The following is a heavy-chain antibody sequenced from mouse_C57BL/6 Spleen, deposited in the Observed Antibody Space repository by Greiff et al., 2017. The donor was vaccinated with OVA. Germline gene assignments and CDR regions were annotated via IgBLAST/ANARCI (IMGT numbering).Heavy chain of an antibody. V-gene: IGHV14-4*01. CDR2: IDPENGDT. D-gene: IGHD1-1*01. CDR3: TYYGSSYGY. Sequence: VHVKQSGAELVRPGASVKLSCTASGFNIKDDYMHWVKQRPEQGLEWIGWIDPENGDTEYASKFQGKATITADTSSNTAYLQLSSLTSEDTAVYYCTYYGSSYGYWGQGTTLTVSS. CDR1: GFNIKDDY. J-gene: IGHJ2*01.